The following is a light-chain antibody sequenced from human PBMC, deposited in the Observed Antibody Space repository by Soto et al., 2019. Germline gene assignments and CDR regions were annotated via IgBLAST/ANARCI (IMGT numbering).Light chain of an antibody. V-gene: IGKV1-33*01. CDR2: DAS. Sequence: DIQMNQSPSSLSASVVDRVTITCQASQDISNYLNWYQQKPGKAPKLLIYDASNLETGVPSRFSGSGSGTDFTFTISSLQPEDIATYYCQQYDNLPLTFGPGTKVDIK. CDR3: QQYDNLPLT. CDR1: QDISNY. J-gene: IGKJ3*01.